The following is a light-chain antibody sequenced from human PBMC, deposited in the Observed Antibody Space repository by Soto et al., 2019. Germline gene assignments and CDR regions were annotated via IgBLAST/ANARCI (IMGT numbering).Light chain of an antibody. CDR2: DAS. CDR1: QSISGY. V-gene: IGKV1-39*01. J-gene: IGKJ5*01. CDR3: QHSYSNFPIT. Sequence: DIQVTQSPSSLSASVADRVTIICRASQSISGYLNWYQQKPGKAPNLLIFDASSLQSGVPSRFSGRGSGAEYTLTISSLQPEDFATYFCQHSYSNFPITFGQGTRLEIK.